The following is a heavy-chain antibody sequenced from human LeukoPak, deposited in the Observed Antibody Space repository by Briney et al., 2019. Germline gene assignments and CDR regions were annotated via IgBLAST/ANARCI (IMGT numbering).Heavy chain of an antibody. V-gene: IGHV3-21*01. CDR1: GFTFSSYS. J-gene: IGHJ4*02. Sequence: GGSLRLSCAASGFTFSSYSMNWVRQAPGKGLEWVSSISSSSSYIYYADSVKGRFTISRDNAKNSLYLQMNSLRAEDTAVYYCARDGPVAAAGTSGFDYWGQGTLVTVAS. D-gene: IGHD6-13*01. CDR2: ISSSSSYI. CDR3: ARDGPVAAAGTSGFDY.